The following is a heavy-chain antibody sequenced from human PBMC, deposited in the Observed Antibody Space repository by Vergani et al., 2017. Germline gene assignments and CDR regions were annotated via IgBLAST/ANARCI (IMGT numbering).Heavy chain of an antibody. D-gene: IGHD5-12*01. V-gene: IGHV1-18*01. CDR1: GFTFPSYG. CDR2: ISAYYGKT. J-gene: IGHJ4*02. CDR3: ARDDGGYDIDY. Sequence: QVQLVQSGAEVKKPGASVKVSCQASGFTFPSYGISWVRQAPGHGLEWMGWISAYYGKTYYAQTLPGRVTMTTDTSTSTAYRALRSLRSDDTDVYDCARDDGGYDIDYWGQGTLVTVSS.